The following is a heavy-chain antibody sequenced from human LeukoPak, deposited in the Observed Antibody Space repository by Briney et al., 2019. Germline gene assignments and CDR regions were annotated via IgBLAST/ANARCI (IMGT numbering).Heavy chain of an antibody. Sequence: TLSLTCTVSGGSISNGGYSWSWIRQPPGKGLEWIGYIYYSGSTYYNSSLKSRVTISIDTSKNQFSLKLSSVAAADTAVYYCARDPSDTAMDYWGQGTLVTVSS. CDR2: IYYSGST. CDR1: GGSISNGGYS. D-gene: IGHD5-18*01. V-gene: IGHV4-31*03. J-gene: IGHJ4*02. CDR3: ARDPSDTAMDY.